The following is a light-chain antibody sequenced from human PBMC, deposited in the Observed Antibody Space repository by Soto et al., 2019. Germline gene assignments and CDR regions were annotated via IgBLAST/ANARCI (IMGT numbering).Light chain of an antibody. CDR2: VAS. Sequence: IQMTQSPSSMSASVGDKVTITCRAGQSLSNYVNWYQHKPGKSPNLLIYVASSLQSGVPSRFSGSGSGTYFTLTISSLQPEDVATYYCHQRSTYPTFGGGTKVEIK. CDR3: HQRSTYPT. J-gene: IGKJ4*01. CDR1: QSLSNY. V-gene: IGKV1-39*01.